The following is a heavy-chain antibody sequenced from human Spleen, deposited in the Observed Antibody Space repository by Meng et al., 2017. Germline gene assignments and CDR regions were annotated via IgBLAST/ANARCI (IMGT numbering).Heavy chain of an antibody. Sequence: GESLKISCAASGFTFSTYWMSWVRQAPGKGLEWVANIKLDGSEKYYVDSVKGRFTISRDNAKKSLYLQMNSLRAGDTAVYYCARPSIAAGDPGNYFDYCGQGTLVTVSS. V-gene: IGHV3-7*01. J-gene: IGHJ4*02. D-gene: IGHD6-13*01. CDR1: GFTFSTYW. CDR2: IKLDGSEK. CDR3: ARPSIAAGDPGNYFDY.